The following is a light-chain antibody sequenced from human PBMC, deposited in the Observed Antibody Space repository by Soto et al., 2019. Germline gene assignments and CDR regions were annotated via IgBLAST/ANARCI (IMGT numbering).Light chain of an antibody. V-gene: IGKV3-20*01. Sequence: EIVLTQSPGTLSLSPGDRATLSCRASQSVSSKCLAWYRQKPGQAPRLLIYGATSRATGIPDKFSGSGSGTDFPLTTSRLEPEDFAVYYCQQYGSSGTFGQGTKVDIK. CDR2: GAT. J-gene: IGKJ1*01. CDR3: QQYGSSGT. CDR1: QSVSSKC.